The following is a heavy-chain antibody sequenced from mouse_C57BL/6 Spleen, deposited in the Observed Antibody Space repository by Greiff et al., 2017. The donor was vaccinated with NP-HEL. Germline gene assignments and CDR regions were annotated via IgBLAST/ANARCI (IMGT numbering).Heavy chain of an antibody. D-gene: IGHD3-2*02. CDR1: GYAFTNYL. CDR2: INPGSGGT. V-gene: IGHV1-54*01. Sequence: VMLVESGAELVRPGTSVKVSCKASGYAFTNYLIEWVKQRPGQGLEWIGVINPGSGGTNYNEKFKGKATLTADKSSSTAYMQLSSLTSEDSAVYFCARDSSGFFDYWGQGTTLTVSS. CDR3: ARDSSGFFDY. J-gene: IGHJ2*01.